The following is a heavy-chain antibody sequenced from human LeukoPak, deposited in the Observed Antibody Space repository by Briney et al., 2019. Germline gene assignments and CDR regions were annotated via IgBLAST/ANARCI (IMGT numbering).Heavy chain of an antibody. CDR1: GFTFSDYW. CDR3: AKDLNWGGR. V-gene: IGHV3-7*01. J-gene: IGHJ4*02. D-gene: IGHD7-27*01. Sequence: GGSLRLSCAASGFTFSDYWMSWVRQAPGKGLEWVANIKQDGNGKYYVDSVKGRFTISRDNARNSLYLQMNSLGAEDTAVYYCAKDLNWGGRWGQGTLVTVSS. CDR2: IKQDGNGK.